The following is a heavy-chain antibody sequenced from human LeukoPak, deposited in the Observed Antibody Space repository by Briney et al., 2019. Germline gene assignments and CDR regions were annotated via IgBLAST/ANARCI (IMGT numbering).Heavy chain of an antibody. D-gene: IGHD6-19*01. CDR2: FDPEDGET. J-gene: IGHJ4*02. CDR1: GYTLTELS. V-gene: IGHV1-24*01. CDR3: ARDILKTAVAGTALFYY. Sequence: ASVKVSCKVSGYTLTELSMHWVRQAPGKGLEWMGGFDPEDGETIYAQKFQGRVTMTRDTSTSTVYMELSSLRSEDTAVYYCARDILKTAVAGTALFYYWGQGTLVTVSS.